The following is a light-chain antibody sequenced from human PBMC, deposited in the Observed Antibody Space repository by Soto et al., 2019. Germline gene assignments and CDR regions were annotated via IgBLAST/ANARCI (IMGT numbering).Light chain of an antibody. J-gene: IGKJ1*01. CDR3: QQYNSYSSRT. V-gene: IGKV1-5*01. CDR1: QSISIN. CDR2: DAS. Sequence: DIVMTQSPATLSVSPGERVTLSCRASQSISINLAWYQQKPGKAPKLLIYDASSLESGVPSRFSGSGSGTEFTLTISSLQPDDFATYYCQQYNSYSSRTFGQGTKVEIK.